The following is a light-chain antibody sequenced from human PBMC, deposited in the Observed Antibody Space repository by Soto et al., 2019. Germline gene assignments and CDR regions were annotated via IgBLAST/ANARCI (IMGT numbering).Light chain of an antibody. CDR1: SSDVGGYNY. V-gene: IGLV2-14*01. CDR3: SSYTSSSYNVV. CDR2: EVS. J-gene: IGLJ2*01. Sequence: QSALTQPASVSGSPGQSITISCTGTSSDVGGYNYVSWYQQHPGKAPKLMIYEVSNRPSGVSNRFSGSKSGNTASLTISGLQAEDEADYYCSSYTSSSYNVVFGGGTKVTVL.